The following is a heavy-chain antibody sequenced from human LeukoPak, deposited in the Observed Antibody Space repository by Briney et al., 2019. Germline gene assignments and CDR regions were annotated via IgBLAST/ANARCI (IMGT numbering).Heavy chain of an antibody. CDR1: GGSFSGYY. CDR3: ARGIYSYGKIYYYYGMDV. J-gene: IGHJ6*02. D-gene: IGHD5-18*01. CDR2: INHSGST. V-gene: IGHV4-34*01. Sequence: SETLSLTCAVYGGSFSGYYWSWIRQPPGKGLERIGEINHSGSTNYNPSLKSRVTISVDTSKNQFSLKLSSVTAADTAVYYCARGIYSYGKIYYYYGMDVWGQGTTVTVSS.